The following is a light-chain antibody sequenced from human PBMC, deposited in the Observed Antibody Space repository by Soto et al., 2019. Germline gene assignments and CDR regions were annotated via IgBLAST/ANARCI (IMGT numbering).Light chain of an antibody. V-gene: IGLV2-14*01. CDR1: SSDVGGYDY. CDR2: DVT. Sequence: QSVLTQPASVSGSPGQSITISCTGTSSDVGGYDYVSWYQQHPGKAPKLMIYDVTNRLSGVSNRFSGSKSGNTASLTISGLQAEDEADYYCISYASINTYVFGTGTQLTVL. CDR3: ISYASINTYV. J-gene: IGLJ1*01.